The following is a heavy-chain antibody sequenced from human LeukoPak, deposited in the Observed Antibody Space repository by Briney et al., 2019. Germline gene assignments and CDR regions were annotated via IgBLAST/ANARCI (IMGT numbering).Heavy chain of an antibody. Sequence: GGSLRLSCAASGFTFSSYSMNWLPQATGKGLEWVTSISSSSSYIYYADSVKGRFTISRDNAKNSLYLQMNSLKAEDTAVYYCARDDDDFDYWGQGTLVTVSS. CDR2: ISSSSSYI. V-gene: IGHV3-21*01. D-gene: IGHD3-3*01. J-gene: IGHJ4*02. CDR3: ARDDDDFDY. CDR1: GFTFSSYS.